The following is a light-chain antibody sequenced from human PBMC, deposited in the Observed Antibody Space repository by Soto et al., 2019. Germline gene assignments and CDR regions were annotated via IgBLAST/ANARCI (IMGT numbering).Light chain of an antibody. CDR3: RQGNHGTFT. V-gene: IGKV2-30*01. J-gene: IGKJ2*01. CDR2: RVS. Sequence: DVVMTQSPLSLPVTLGQPASISCRSSQSLVSSEGSTYLIWLLQRPCQSPRRLIHRVSHRDSGVVDRSRGSASGTDVTLKISSVKAEDVGVYYCRQGNHGTFTFGQGTRLESK. CDR1: QSLVSSEGSTY.